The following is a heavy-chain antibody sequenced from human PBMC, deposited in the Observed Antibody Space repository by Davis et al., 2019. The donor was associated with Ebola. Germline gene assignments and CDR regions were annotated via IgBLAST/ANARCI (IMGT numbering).Heavy chain of an antibody. D-gene: IGHD6-19*01. CDR2: ISSRSTHL. V-gene: IGHV3-21*01. CDR3: ARDSHSSGWYELDY. CDR1: GFTFSIYT. Sequence: GESLKISCTASGFTFSIYTINWVRQAPGKGLEWVSSISSRSTHLFYADSVKGRFTISRDNAKNSLYLQMNSLRAEDTAVYYCARDSHSSGWYELDYWGQGTLVTVSS. J-gene: IGHJ4*02.